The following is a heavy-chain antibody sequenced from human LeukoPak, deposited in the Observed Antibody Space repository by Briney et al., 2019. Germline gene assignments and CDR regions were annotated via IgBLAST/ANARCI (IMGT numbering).Heavy chain of an antibody. Sequence: GGSLRLSCAGSGFTFSNYWLSWVRQAPGEGLEWVANINQDGSEINYVDSLKGRFTISRDNAKNSLYLQMNSLRAEDTAVYYCARQRTNYDSSGYYHEYYFDYWGQGTLVTVSS. J-gene: IGHJ4*02. CDR3: ARQRTNYDSSGYYHEYYFDY. D-gene: IGHD3-22*01. CDR1: GFTFSNYW. CDR2: INQDGSEI. V-gene: IGHV3-7*01.